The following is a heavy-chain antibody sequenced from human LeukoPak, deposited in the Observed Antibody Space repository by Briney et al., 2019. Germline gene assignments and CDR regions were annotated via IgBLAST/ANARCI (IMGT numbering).Heavy chain of an antibody. CDR2: ITGSGLST. Sequence: GGSLRLSCAASGFTFKNYALNWVRQAPGKGLEWVSAITGSGLSTYYADSVKGRFTISRDNSKNTLYLQMNSLRAEDTAVYYCAKDSLGGYEEYWGQGTLVTVSS. D-gene: IGHD5-12*01. CDR1: GFTFKNYA. J-gene: IGHJ4*02. CDR3: AKDSLGGYEEY. V-gene: IGHV3-23*01.